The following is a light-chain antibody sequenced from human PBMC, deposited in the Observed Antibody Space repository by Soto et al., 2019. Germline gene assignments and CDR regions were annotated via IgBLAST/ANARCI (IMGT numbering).Light chain of an antibody. CDR2: DVN. V-gene: IGLV2-14*03. J-gene: IGLJ3*02. Sequence: QSVLTQPASVSASPGQSITISCTGASVVSWYQHHPGKAPKLMIYDVNNRPSGVSNRFSGSKSGNTASLTISGLQADDEADYYCSSYTTGSTWVFGGGTKLTVL. CDR3: SSYTTGSTWV. CDR1: SV.